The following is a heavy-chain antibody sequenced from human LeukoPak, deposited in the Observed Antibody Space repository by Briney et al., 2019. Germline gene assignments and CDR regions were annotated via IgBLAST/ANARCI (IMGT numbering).Heavy chain of an antibody. Sequence: SETLSLTCTVSGYSISSGYYWGWIRQPPGKGLEWIGSIYYSGSTYYNPSLKSRVTISVDTSKNQFSLKLSSVTAADTAVYYCARDWLDYWGQGTLVTVSS. CDR1: GYSISSGYY. V-gene: IGHV4-38-2*02. CDR3: ARDWLDY. J-gene: IGHJ4*02. CDR2: IYYSGST. D-gene: IGHD5-12*01.